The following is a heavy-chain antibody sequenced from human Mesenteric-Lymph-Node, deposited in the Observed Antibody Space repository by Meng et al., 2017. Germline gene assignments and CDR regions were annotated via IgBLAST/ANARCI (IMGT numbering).Heavy chain of an antibody. CDR2: INSDGTII. V-gene: IGHV3-74*03. CDR1: GFTFSSFS. J-gene: IGHJ4*02. D-gene: IGHD1-26*01. CDR3: ARDRSRWVGALGFFDY. Sequence: GESLKISCAASGFTFSSFSIHWVRQAPGKGLVWVSGINSDGTIITYADSVKGRFTFSRDNAENTLYLQMNSLRAEDTAVYYCARDRSRWVGALGFFDYWGQGTLVTVSS.